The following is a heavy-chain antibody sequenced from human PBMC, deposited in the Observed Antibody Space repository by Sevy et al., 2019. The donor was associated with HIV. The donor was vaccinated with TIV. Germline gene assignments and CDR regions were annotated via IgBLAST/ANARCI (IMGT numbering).Heavy chain of an antibody. D-gene: IGHD2-15*01. CDR3: AGGGHLTLDAFDL. CDR2: LLPGNSDI. Sequence: GESLKISCSASGYNFAAHWIGWVRPMPGKGLEWMGILLPGNSDIRSFQGHVTVSVDKSINTANLQWANLSASVSAMYFSAGGGHLTLDAFDLWGPGTKVTVSS. V-gene: IGHV5-51*01. CDR1: GYNFAAHW. J-gene: IGHJ3*01.